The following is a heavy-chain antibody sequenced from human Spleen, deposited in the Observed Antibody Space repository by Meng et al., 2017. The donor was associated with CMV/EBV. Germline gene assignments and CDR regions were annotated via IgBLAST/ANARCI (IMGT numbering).Heavy chain of an antibody. CDR1: GYIFTKYG. Sequence: ASVKVSCKASGYIFTKYGVNWMRQAPGQGPEWMGWISAYNGDTMYAPRVQGRVTMTTDTSTSTAYMELRGLRSDDTAVYYCARGDGYNLEGYYSYAMDVWGQGTTVTVSS. CDR3: ARGDGYNLEGYYSYAMDV. D-gene: IGHD5-24*01. J-gene: IGHJ6*02. CDR2: ISAYNGDT. V-gene: IGHV1-18*01.